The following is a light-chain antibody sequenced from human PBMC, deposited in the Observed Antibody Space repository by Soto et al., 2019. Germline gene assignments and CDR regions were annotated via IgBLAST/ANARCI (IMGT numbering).Light chain of an antibody. Sequence: DIQMTQSPSSLSASVGDRVTITCRASQSISSYLNWYQQKPGKAPKLLIYAASSLQSGVPSRFSGSGSGTDFTLTLSRLQPEDFATYYCQQSYSTPLAFGPGTKVDIK. J-gene: IGKJ3*01. CDR2: AAS. CDR3: QQSYSTPLA. CDR1: QSISSY. V-gene: IGKV1-39*01.